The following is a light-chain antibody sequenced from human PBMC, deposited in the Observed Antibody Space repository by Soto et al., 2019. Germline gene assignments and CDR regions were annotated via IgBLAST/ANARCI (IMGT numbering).Light chain of an antibody. CDR1: YSDVGGSNY. J-gene: IGLJ2*01. V-gene: IGLV2-8*01. Sequence: QSALTQPPSASGSPGQSVTISCTGTYSDVGGSNYVSWYQPHPGKAPQLVISVVSQRPSGVPDRFSGSRSGNTAALTVSRLQAEDEAEYYCSSDVVGTNLKIFGGGTKLTVL. CDR3: SSDVVGTNLKI. CDR2: VVS.